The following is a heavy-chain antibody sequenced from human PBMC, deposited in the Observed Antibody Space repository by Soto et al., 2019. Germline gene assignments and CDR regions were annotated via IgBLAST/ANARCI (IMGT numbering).Heavy chain of an antibody. CDR2: ISNDNGDT. D-gene: IGHD6-19*01. V-gene: IGHV1-18*04. CDR1: GYTFTRYS. CDR3: ARGDSTGSPTGWFDP. J-gene: IGHJ5*02. Sequence: QVQLVQSGAEVKKPGASVQGSCKASGYTFTRYSINWVRQAPGQGLDWVGWISNDNGDTKYAQKLQGRVTLTTDTSTTTTYMDLRSLTSDDTAVYFCARGDSTGSPTGWFDPWGQGTLVTVSS.